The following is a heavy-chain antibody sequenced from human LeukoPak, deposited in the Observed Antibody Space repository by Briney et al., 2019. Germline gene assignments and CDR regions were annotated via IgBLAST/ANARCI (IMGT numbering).Heavy chain of an antibody. V-gene: IGHV4-59*04. CDR1: DDSSSSYY. CDR2: IYHSGST. CDR3: ARLVSAARGAKRDY. Sequence: SETLSLTCTVSDDSSSSYYGSWIGQPPGKGREGIGYIYHSGSTYYTPSLKSRVTISVDRSKNQFSLKLSSVTAADTAVYYCARLVSAARGAKRDYWGQGTLVTVSS. J-gene: IGHJ4*02. D-gene: IGHD3-9*01.